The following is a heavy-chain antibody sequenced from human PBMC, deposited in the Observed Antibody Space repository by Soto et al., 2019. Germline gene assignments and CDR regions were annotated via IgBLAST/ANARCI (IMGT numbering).Heavy chain of an antibody. V-gene: IGHV6-1*01. CDR2: TYYRSKWYN. D-gene: IGHD1-1*01. CDR1: GDSVSSNSAA. Sequence: SPTLSLPCPISGDSVSSNSAASNWIRQSPSRGLEWLGRTYYRSKWYNDYAVSVKSRITINPDTSKNEFFLQLNSVTPEDTAVYYCARSWNAGSRAYYDYGMDVRGQGTTVTVSS. J-gene: IGHJ6*02. CDR3: ARSWNAGSRAYYDYGMDV.